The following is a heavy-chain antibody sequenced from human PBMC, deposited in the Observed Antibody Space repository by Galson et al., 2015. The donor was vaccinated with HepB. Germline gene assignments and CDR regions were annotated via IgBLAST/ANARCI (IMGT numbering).Heavy chain of an antibody. CDR3: ALGAAAGTGWYFEL. CDR2: IYYSGST. J-gene: IGHJ2*01. D-gene: IGHD6-13*01. V-gene: IGHV4-59*01. CDR1: GGSISSYY. Sequence: ETLSLTCTVSGGSISSYYWSWIRQPPGQGLEWIGYIYYSGSTNYNPSLKSRVTISVDTSKNQFSLKLSSVTAADTAVYYCALGAAAGTGWYFELWGRGTLVTVSS.